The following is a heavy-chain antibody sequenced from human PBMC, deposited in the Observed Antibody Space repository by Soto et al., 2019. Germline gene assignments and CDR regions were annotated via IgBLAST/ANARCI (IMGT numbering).Heavy chain of an antibody. CDR2: IIPIFGTA. V-gene: IGHV1-69*12. CDR1: GGTFSSYA. Sequence: QVQLVQSGAEVKKPGSSVKVSCKASGGTFSSYAISWVRQAPGQGLEWMGGIIPIFGTADYAQKFQGRVTITADESTSTAYMGRSSLRSEDTAVYYCARSGARPGDYYYGMDVWGRGTTVTVSS. J-gene: IGHJ6*02. D-gene: IGHD3-10*01. CDR3: ARSGARPGDYYYGMDV.